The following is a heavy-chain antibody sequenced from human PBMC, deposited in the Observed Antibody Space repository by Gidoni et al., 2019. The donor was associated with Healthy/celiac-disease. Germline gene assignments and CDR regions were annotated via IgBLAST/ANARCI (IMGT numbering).Heavy chain of an antibody. CDR1: AGSFSGYY. J-gene: IGHJ6*02. CDR2: INHSGST. Sequence: QVQLQQWGAGLLKPSETLSLTCAVYAGSFSGYYWSWIRQPPGKGLEWIGKINHSGSTNYNPSLKGRVTISVDTSKNQFSLKLSSVTAADTAVYYCARGVSGYENYYYYYGMDVWGQGTTVTVSS. V-gene: IGHV4-34*01. D-gene: IGHD5-12*01. CDR3: ARGVSGYENYYYYYGMDV.